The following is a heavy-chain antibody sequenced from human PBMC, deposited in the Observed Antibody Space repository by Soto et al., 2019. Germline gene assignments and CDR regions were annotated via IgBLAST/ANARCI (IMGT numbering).Heavy chain of an antibody. Sequence: PSETLSLTCAVSGGSISSSNWWSWVRQPPGKGLEWIGEIYHSGSTNYNPSLKSRVTISVDKSKNQFSLKLSSVTAADTAVYYCARRRFGSGRNYWFDPWGQGTLVTVSS. CDR2: IYHSGST. CDR3: ARRRFGSGRNYWFDP. V-gene: IGHV4-4*02. J-gene: IGHJ5*02. D-gene: IGHD3-10*01. CDR1: GGSISSSNW.